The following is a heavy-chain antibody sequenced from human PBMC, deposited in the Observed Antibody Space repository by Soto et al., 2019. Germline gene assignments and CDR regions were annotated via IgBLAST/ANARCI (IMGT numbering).Heavy chain of an antibody. CDR2: ISSTGTTI. J-gene: IGHJ4*02. V-gene: IGHV3-11*01. CDR1: VFTFGDYY. D-gene: IGHD3-10*01. Sequence: VGSLRLSCETSVFTFGDYYMSCIRHSPGRWLEWVSLISSTGTTIYYADSVKGRFTISRDNVRSTLFLMMNNLRSEDTAVYYCARDLRFVDLPYYFGSLGQATLVTVS. CDR3: ARDLRFVDLPYYFGS.